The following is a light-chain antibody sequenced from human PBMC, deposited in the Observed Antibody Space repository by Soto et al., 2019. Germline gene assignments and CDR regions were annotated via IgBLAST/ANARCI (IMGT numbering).Light chain of an antibody. J-gene: IGKJ5*01. CDR1: QSVTNNY. V-gene: IGKV3-20*01. Sequence: ENVLTQSPGTLSLSRGDRATLSCRASQSVTNNYLTWYQQKPGQAPRLLIYGASSRATGIPDRFSGSGSGTDFTLTIRRLEPEDFAVYYCQQYGIFPITFGQGTRLE. CDR3: QQYGIFPIT. CDR2: GAS.